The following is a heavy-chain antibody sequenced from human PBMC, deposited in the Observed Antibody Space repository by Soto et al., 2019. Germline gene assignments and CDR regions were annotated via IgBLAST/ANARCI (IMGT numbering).Heavy chain of an antibody. CDR3: ARFFSNYYDSSGYYYFDY. J-gene: IGHJ4*02. Sequence: QVQLQESGPGLVKPSQTLSLTCTVSGGSISSGDYYWGWIRQPPGKGLEWIGYIYYSGSTYYNPSLKSRVTISGDTSKNQCSMKLSSVTAADTAVYYCARFFSNYYDSSGYYYFDYWGQGTLVTVSS. CDR2: IYYSGST. D-gene: IGHD3-22*01. CDR1: GGSISSGDYY. V-gene: IGHV4-30-4*01.